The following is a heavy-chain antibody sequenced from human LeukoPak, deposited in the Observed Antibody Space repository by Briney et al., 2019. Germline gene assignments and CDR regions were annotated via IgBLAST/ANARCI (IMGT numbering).Heavy chain of an antibody. CDR1: GGSISGFY. Sequence: SETLSLTCSVSGGSISGFYWSWIRQPPGKELQWIGSIFYSGSTNYNPSLTSRVTISVDTSKNQFSLKLSSVTAADTAVYYCARQRFLEWYFDYWGQGTLVTVSS. V-gene: IGHV4-59*08. CDR2: IFYSGST. CDR3: ARQRFLEWYFDY. J-gene: IGHJ4*02. D-gene: IGHD3-3*01.